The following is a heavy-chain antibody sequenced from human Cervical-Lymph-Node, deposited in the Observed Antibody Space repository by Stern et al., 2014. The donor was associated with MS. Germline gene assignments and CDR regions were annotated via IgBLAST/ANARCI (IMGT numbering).Heavy chain of an antibody. Sequence: EDQLVESGGGSVQPGRSLRLSCAASGFTFDDCDIHWVRHAPGKGLEWVACISWKNNNIGYADSVRGRFTISRDNAKNSLYLQMSGLRPEDTALYYCAKDISERHYYFDSWGEGTLVTVSS. CDR1: GFTFDDCD. D-gene: IGHD3-16*02. CDR2: ISWKNNNI. J-gene: IGHJ4*02. V-gene: IGHV3-9*01. CDR3: AKDISERHYYFDS.